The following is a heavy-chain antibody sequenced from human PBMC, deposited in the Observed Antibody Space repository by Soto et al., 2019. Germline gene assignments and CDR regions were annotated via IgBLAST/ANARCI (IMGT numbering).Heavy chain of an antibody. J-gene: IGHJ4*02. V-gene: IGHV3-23*01. CDR1: GFTFSSYA. Sequence: GGSLRLSCAASGFTFSSYAMSWVRQAPGKGLEWVSAISGSGGSTYYADSVKGRFTISRDNSKNTLYLQMNSLRAEDTFVYYCAKLISSVNDFWSGYYEEFDYWGQGT. D-gene: IGHD3-3*01. CDR3: AKLISSVNDFWSGYYEEFDY. CDR2: ISGSGGST.